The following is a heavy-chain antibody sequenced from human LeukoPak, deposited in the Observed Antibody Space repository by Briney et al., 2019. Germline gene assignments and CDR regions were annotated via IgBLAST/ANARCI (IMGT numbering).Heavy chain of an antibody. CDR1: GYTFTGYY. CDR3: ARDSYDGSGYSHFQH. Sequence: GASVKVSCKASGYTFTGYYMHWVRQAPGQGLEWMGWINPNSGGTNYAQKFQGRVTMTRDTSVSTAYMELSRLRSDDTAVYYCARDSYDGSGYSHFQHWGQGTLVTVSS. V-gene: IGHV1-2*02. D-gene: IGHD3-22*01. CDR2: INPNSGGT. J-gene: IGHJ1*01.